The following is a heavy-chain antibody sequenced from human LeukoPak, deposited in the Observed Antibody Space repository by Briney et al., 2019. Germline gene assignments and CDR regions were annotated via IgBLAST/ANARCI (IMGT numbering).Heavy chain of an antibody. CDR2: IKQDGSEK. J-gene: IGHJ3*02. CDR3: ASETKRGYSYGSPTDAFDI. D-gene: IGHD5-18*01. Sequence: PGGSLRLSCAASGFTFSNAWMSWVRQAPGKGLEWVANIKQDGSEKYYVDSVKDRFTISRDNAKNSLYLQMNSLRAEDTAVYYCASETKRGYSYGSPTDAFDIWGQGTMVTVSS. V-gene: IGHV3-7*01. CDR1: GFTFSNAW.